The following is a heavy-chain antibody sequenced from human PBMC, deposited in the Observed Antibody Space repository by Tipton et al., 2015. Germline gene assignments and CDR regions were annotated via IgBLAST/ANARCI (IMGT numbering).Heavy chain of an antibody. D-gene: IGHD3-3*01. Sequence: SLRLSCGASGFTFSKYDMNWVRQAPGKGLEWLSFITRTSNTIYYADSVKGRFTISRDNANNSLYLQMNSLRVEDTAIYYCAKGGPFFLGDYDYWGQGTLVTVSS. V-gene: IGHV3-48*01. J-gene: IGHJ4*02. CDR2: ITRTSNTI. CDR1: GFTFSKYD. CDR3: AKGGPFFLGDYDY.